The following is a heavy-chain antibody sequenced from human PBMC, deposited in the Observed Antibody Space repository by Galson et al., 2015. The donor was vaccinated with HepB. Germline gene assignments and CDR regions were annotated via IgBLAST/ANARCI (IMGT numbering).Heavy chain of an antibody. V-gene: IGHV1-8*01. Sequence: SVKVSCKASGYTFTSYDINWVRQATGQGLEWMGWMNPNSGNTGYGQKFQGRVTMTRDTSISTAYMELSSLRSEDTAVYYCASRPPNNDPDAFDIWGQGTMVTVFS. J-gene: IGHJ3*02. CDR3: ASRPPNNDPDAFDI. D-gene: IGHD1/OR15-1a*01. CDR2: MNPNSGNT. CDR1: GYTFTSYD.